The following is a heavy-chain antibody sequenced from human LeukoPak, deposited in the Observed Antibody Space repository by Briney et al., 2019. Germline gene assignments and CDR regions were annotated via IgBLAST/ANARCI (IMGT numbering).Heavy chain of an antibody. J-gene: IGHJ5*02. CDR1: GGSFSGYY. CDR2: INHSGST. CDR3: ARLGLERQMNWFDP. D-gene: IGHD1-1*01. Sequence: SETLSLTCAVYGGSFSGYYWSWIRQPPGKGLEWIGEINHSGSTNYNPSLKSRVTISVDTSKNQFSLKLSSVTAADTAVYYCARLGLERQMNWFDPWGQGTLVTVSS. V-gene: IGHV4-34*01.